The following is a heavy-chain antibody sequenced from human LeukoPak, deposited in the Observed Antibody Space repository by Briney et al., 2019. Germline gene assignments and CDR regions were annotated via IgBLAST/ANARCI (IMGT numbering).Heavy chain of an antibody. Sequence: SETLSLTCTVSGYSISSGYYWGWIRQPPGKGLEWIGSIYHSGRTFYNPSLKSRVTISVDTSKNQFSLKLTSVTAADTAVYYCARGKEVLLWFGESNDAFDIWGQGTMVTVSS. D-gene: IGHD3-10*01. J-gene: IGHJ3*02. CDR1: GYSISSGYY. CDR3: ARGKEVLLWFGESNDAFDI. V-gene: IGHV4-38-2*02. CDR2: IYHSGRT.